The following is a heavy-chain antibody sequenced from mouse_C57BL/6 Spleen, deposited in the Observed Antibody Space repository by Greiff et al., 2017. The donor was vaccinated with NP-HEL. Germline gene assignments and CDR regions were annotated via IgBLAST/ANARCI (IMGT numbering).Heavy chain of an antibody. CDR1: GFTFSDYG. D-gene: IGHD2-4*01. J-gene: IGHJ2*01. CDR3: ARPDYDESSFDY. Sequence: DVKLVESGGGLVKPGGSLKLSCAASGFTFSDYGMHWVRQAPEKGLEWVAYISSGSSTIYYADTVTGRFTISRDNAKNTLFLQMTSLRSEDTAMYYCARPDYDESSFDYWGQGTTLTVSS. V-gene: IGHV5-17*01. CDR2: ISSGSSTI.